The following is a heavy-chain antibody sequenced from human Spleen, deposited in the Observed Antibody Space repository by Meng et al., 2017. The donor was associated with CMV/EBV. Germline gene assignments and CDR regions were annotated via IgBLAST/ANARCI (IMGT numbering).Heavy chain of an antibody. CDR1: GFTFSSYA. Sequence: GESLKISCAASGFTFSSYAMHWVRQAPGKGLEWVAVISYDGSNKYYADSVKGRFTISRDNSKNTLYLQMNSLRAEDTAVYYCVGIAAARYYFDYWGQGTLVTVSS. CDR3: VGIAAARYYFDY. D-gene: IGHD6-13*01. J-gene: IGHJ4*02. CDR2: ISYDGSNK. V-gene: IGHV3-30*04.